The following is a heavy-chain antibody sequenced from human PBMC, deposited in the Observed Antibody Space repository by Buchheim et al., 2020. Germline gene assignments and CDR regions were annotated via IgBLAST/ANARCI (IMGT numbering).Heavy chain of an antibody. CDR2: IKQDGSEK. Sequence: EVQLVESGGGLVQPGGSLRLSCAASGFTFSSYWMSWVRQAPGKGLEWVANIKQDGSEKYYVDSVKGRFTISRDNAKNSLYLQMNSLRAEDTAVYYCASYSSSSFLHYYYYGMDVWGQGTT. CDR1: GFTFSSYW. V-gene: IGHV3-7*01. D-gene: IGHD6-6*01. J-gene: IGHJ6*02. CDR3: ASYSSSSFLHYYYYGMDV.